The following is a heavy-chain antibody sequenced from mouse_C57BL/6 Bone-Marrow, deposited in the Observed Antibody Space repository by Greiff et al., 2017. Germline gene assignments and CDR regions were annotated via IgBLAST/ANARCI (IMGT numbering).Heavy chain of an antibody. CDR1: GYSINSGYY. Sequence: EVKLQESGPGLVKPSQSLSLTCSVTGYSINSGYYWNWLRQFPGNKLEWMGYISYDGSNNYNPSLKNRISITRDTSKNQFFLKLNSVTTEDTATYYCARRGCNSYYFDYWGQGTTLTVSS. CDR2: ISYDGSN. D-gene: IGHD2-1*01. J-gene: IGHJ2*01. V-gene: IGHV3-6*01. CDR3: ARRGCNSYYFDY.